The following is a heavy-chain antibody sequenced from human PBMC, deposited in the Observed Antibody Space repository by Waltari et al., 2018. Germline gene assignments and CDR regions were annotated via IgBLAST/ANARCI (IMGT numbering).Heavy chain of an antibody. CDR3: SRDSPSCSSNYCLYY. V-gene: IGHV1-69*04. D-gene: IGHD2-2*01. CDR2: IIPILSVA. J-gene: IGHJ4*02. CDR1: GGTFSAHT. Sequence: QVQVVQSGAEVKQPGSSVKVSCKTSGGTFSAHTIHWVRQAPGQGLEWMGRIIPILSVAHYAQEFQGRVTITADKSTTTAYMELSSLTSEDTAVYFCSRDSPSCSSNYCLYYWGQGTLVTVSS.